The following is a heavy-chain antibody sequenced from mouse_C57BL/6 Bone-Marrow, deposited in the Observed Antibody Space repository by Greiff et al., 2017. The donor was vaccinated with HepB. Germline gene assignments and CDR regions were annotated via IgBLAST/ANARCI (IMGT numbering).Heavy chain of an antibody. CDR2: INPSNGGT. CDR1: GYTFTSYW. J-gene: IGHJ2*01. V-gene: IGHV1-53*01. Sequence: VQLQQPGTELVKPGASVKLSCKASGYTFTSYWMHWVKQRPGQGLEWIGNINPSNGGTNYNEKFKSKATLTVDKSSSTAYMQLSSLTSEDSAVYYCARKGGYDSYYFDYWGQGTTLTVSS. D-gene: IGHD2-4*01. CDR3: ARKGGYDSYYFDY.